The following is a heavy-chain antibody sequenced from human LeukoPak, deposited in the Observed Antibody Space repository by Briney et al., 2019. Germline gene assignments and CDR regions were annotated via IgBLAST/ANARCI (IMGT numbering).Heavy chain of an antibody. CDR2: INSDGSST. V-gene: IGHV3-74*01. Sequence: GGCLRVYCAAAGVTFSSYWMHWGSEAAGEGGGWVSRINSDGSSTSYADSVKGRFTISRDNAKNTLYLQMNSLRAEDTAVYYCARVDYGDHGYWGQGTLVTVSS. CDR3: ARVDYGDHGY. J-gene: IGHJ4*02. CDR1: GVTFSSYW. D-gene: IGHD4-17*01.